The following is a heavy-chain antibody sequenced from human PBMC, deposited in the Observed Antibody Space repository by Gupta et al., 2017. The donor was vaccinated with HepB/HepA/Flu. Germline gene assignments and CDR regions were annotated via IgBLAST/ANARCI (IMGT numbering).Heavy chain of an antibody. D-gene: IGHD6-19*01. CDR2: MNPNSGNT. Sequence: QVQLVQSGAEVKKPGASVKVSCKASGYTFTSYDINWVRQATGQGLEWMGWMNPNSGNTGYAQKFQGRVTMTRNTSISTAYMELSSLRSEDTAVYYCARVDLGQLLGSPRYYYYGMDVWGQGTTVTVSS. J-gene: IGHJ6*02. CDR3: ARVDLGQLLGSPRYYYYGMDV. CDR1: GYTFTSYD. V-gene: IGHV1-8*01.